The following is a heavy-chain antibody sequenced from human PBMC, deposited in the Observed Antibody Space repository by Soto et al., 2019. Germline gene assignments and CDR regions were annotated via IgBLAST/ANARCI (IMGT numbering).Heavy chain of an antibody. V-gene: IGHV1-3*01. CDR1: GYTFVNYA. Sequence: QVQLVQSGAEVKKPGASVKVSCKAFGYTFVNYAMHWVRQAPGQRLEWMGWINAGNGYTKYSQKFQGRVTITRDTSARTAYMELSSLRSEDTAVYYCARETVVGASWADYWGQGTLVTVSS. D-gene: IGHD1-26*01. CDR2: INAGNGYT. J-gene: IGHJ4*02. CDR3: ARETVVGASWADY.